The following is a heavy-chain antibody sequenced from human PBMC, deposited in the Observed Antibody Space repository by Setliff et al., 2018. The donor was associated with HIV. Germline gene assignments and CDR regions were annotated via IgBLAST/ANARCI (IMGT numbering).Heavy chain of an antibody. J-gene: IGHJ3*02. D-gene: IGHD6-19*01. Sequence: SVKVSCKASGDTFRSRAFNWVRQAPGQGPEWMGGIIPMFGTANYAQKFQGRVTITADKSTSTAYMEMRRLRSDDTAVYFCARVPYRSAWFSGGHDAFDIWGQGTMVTVS. V-gene: IGHV1-69*06. CDR2: IIPMFGTA. CDR3: ARVPYRSAWFSGGHDAFDI. CDR1: GDTFRSRA.